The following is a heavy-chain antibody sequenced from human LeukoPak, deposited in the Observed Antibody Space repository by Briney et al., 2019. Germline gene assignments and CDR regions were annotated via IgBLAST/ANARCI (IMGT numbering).Heavy chain of an antibody. Sequence: PGRTLRLSCAASGFTLSSYWMHWVRQAPGKGLVWVSRIKSDGRTTYADSVKGRFTISRYNANNTVSLQMNSLRAEDTGVYYCARAPSEIGGYYPEYFRHWGQGTLVIVAS. J-gene: IGHJ1*01. V-gene: IGHV3-74*01. CDR3: ARAPSEIGGYYPEYFRH. CDR2: IKSDGRT. CDR1: GFTLSSYW. D-gene: IGHD3-22*01.